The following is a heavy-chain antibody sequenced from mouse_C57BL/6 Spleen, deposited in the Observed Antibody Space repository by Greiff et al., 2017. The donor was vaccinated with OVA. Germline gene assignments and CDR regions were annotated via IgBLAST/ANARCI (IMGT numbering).Heavy chain of an antibody. Sequence: QVQLQQPGAELVKPGASVKLSCKASGYTFTSYWMQWVKQRPGQGLEWIGEIDPSDSYTNYNQKFKGKATLTVDTSSSTAYMQLSSLTSEDSAVYYCARRGLYYDYDGRGHYAMDYWGQGTSVTVSS. V-gene: IGHV1-50*01. CDR1: GYTFTSYW. CDR2: IDPSDSYT. D-gene: IGHD2-4*01. CDR3: ARRGLYYDYDGRGHYAMDY. J-gene: IGHJ4*01.